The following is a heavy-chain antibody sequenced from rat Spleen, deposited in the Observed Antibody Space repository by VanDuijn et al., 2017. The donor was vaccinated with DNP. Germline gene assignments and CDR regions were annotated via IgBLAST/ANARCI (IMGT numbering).Heavy chain of an antibody. CDR1: GFTFSDYA. CDR3: ARRGGYFDY. J-gene: IGHJ2*01. CDR2: ISYDGSRT. Sequence: EVQLVESGGGLVQPGRSLKLSCAASGFTFSDYAMAWVRQAPKKGLEWVATISYDGSRTYYRDSVKGRFTISRDNAKSTLYLQMDSLRSEDTDTYYCARRGGYFDYWGQGVMVTVSS. V-gene: IGHV5-17*01.